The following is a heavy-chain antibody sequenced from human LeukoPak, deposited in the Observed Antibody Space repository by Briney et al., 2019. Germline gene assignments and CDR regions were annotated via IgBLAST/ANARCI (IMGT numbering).Heavy chain of an antibody. D-gene: IGHD3-16*01. J-gene: IGHJ4*02. CDR3: ASEKNYGYKYCDS. CDR2: NKRVDGIR. Sequence: ASQKISCKASLDTLNMHYFHWMRQAPGETLEWLGINKRVDGIRGNTQTFKGRLMLTNDTATSTSYLRWSSRGSQDTAIYYFASEKNYGYKYCDSWGQGTVVTVSS. V-gene: IGHV1-46*02. CDR1: LDTLNMHY.